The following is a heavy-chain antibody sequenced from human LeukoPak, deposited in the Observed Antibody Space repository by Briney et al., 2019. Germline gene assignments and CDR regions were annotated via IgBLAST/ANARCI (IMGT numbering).Heavy chain of an antibody. D-gene: IGHD1-26*01. V-gene: IGHV3-43*02. CDR1: GFTLDAFA. CDR3: ATWAFYHSLDV. Sequence: PGGSLRLSCAASGFTLDAFAMHWVRQAPGKGLEWVSLIDKDGCKTYYADSVKGRFTISRDNSKNSLYLQMNSLRTEDTALYYCATWAFYHSLDVWGRGATVIVSS. J-gene: IGHJ6*02. CDR2: IDKDGCKT.